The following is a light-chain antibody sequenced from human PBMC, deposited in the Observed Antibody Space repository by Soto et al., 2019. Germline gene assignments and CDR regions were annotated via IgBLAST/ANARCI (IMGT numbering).Light chain of an antibody. CDR1: SSNIGSNY. J-gene: IGLJ1*01. Sequence: QSVLTPPPSASGTPGQRGTISCSGSSSNIGSNYVYWYQQLPGTAPKLLIYRNNQRPSGVPDRFSGSKSDTSASLAISGLRSEDEADYYCAAWDDSLSGYVFGTGTKVTVL. CDR3: AAWDDSLSGYV. CDR2: RNN. V-gene: IGLV1-47*01.